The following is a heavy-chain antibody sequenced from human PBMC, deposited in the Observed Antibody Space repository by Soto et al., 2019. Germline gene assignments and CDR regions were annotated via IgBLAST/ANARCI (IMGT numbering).Heavy chain of an antibody. D-gene: IGHD5-12*01. CDR3: AKSAYSGYDGRDY. V-gene: IGHV3-23*01. CDR1: GFTFSIYA. Sequence: GGSLRLSFAASGFTFSIYAMSWVLQAPGKGLEWASAISGSGSSQYSEDSVKARFTISRDNSKHTPYLKTNSIRAEHTAVYYCAKSAYSGYDGRDYWGQGTLVTVSS. CDR2: ISGSGSSQ. J-gene: IGHJ4*02.